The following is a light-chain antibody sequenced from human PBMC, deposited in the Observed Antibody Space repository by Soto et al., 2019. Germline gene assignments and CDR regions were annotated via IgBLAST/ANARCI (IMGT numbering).Light chain of an antibody. CDR1: QSVSSSY. CDR3: QNYNSAPIT. Sequence: PGEIVTLALRASQSVSSSYLTWYQQKPGQAPRLLIYGASTRATSIPARFSGSGSGTDFTLTISSLQPEDVATYYCQNYNSAPITFGQGTRLEIK. J-gene: IGKJ5*01. V-gene: IGKV3D-7*01. CDR2: GAS.